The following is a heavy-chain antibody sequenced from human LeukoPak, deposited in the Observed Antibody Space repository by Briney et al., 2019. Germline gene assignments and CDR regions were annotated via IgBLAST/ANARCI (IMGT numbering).Heavy chain of an antibody. CDR3: ARDLWYYDSSPDWYFDL. Sequence: SETLSLTCTVSGGSISSYYWSWIRQPPGKGLEWIGYIYHSGSTNYNPSLKSRVTISVDTSKNQFSLKLSSVTAADTAVYYCARDLWYYDSSPDWYFDLWGRGTLVTVSS. CDR1: GGSISSYY. J-gene: IGHJ2*01. CDR2: IYHSGST. D-gene: IGHD3-22*01. V-gene: IGHV4-59*01.